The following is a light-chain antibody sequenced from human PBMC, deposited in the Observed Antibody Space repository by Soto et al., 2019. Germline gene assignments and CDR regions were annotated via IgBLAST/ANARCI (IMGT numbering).Light chain of an antibody. Sequence: EMVLTQSPFTLSMSPGERATLSCRASQSVSSYLAWYQQKPGQAPSLLIYGASSRATGIPDRFSGSGSGTEFTLTISSLQPDDFATYYCQQYNSYSWWTFGQGTKVDIK. CDR2: GAS. V-gene: IGKV3D-15*01. J-gene: IGKJ1*01. CDR3: QQYNSYSWWT. CDR1: QSVSSY.